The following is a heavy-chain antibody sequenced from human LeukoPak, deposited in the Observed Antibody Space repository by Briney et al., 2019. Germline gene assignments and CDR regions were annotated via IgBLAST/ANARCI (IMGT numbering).Heavy chain of an antibody. V-gene: IGHV3-11*06. CDR3: ARDYKYAFDN. Sequence: GGPLRLSCTTSGFTFSNYAMSWVRQAPGKGLEWISYIGISSGNTNYADSVKGRFTISGDKAKNSLYLQMNSLRVEDTAVYYCARDYKYAFDNWGQGTLVTVSS. J-gene: IGHJ4*02. CDR1: GFTFSNYA. D-gene: IGHD5-24*01. CDR2: IGISSGNT.